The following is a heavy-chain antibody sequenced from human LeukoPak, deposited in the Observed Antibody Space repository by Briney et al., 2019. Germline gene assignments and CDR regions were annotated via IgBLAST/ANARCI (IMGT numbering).Heavy chain of an antibody. CDR2: ISISGTTI. Sequence: PGGSLRLSCRGIGFTFADYAMSWVRQAPGKGLEWVSYISISGTTIYYADSVRGRFTMSRDNAKNSLHLQMNSLRAEDTALYYCTRRIIYSGMDVWGHGTTVTVSS. V-gene: IGHV3-48*03. D-gene: IGHD2-21*01. J-gene: IGHJ6*02. CDR1: GFTFADYA. CDR3: TRRIIYSGMDV.